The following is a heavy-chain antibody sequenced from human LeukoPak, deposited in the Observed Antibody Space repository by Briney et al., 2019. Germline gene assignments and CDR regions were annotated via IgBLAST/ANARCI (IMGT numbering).Heavy chain of an antibody. J-gene: IGHJ5*02. D-gene: IGHD3-10*01. Sequence: GGSLRLSCAASGFTFSSYAMSWVRQAPGKGLEWVSAISGSGGSAYYADSVKGRFTISRDNSKNTLYLQMNSLRAEDTAVYYCAKSPWQHPGEDWFDPWGQGTPVTVSS. CDR2: ISGSGGSA. CDR1: GFTFSSYA. V-gene: IGHV3-23*01. CDR3: AKSPWQHPGEDWFDP.